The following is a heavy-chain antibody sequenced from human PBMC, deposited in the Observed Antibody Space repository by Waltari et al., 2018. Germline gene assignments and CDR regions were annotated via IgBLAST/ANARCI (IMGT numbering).Heavy chain of an antibody. CDR3: VTGPRDKWVGRYSGEFFHH. CDR1: GVSLSDYY. V-gene: IGHV4-34*02. CDR2: NNLAEIT. J-gene: IGHJ1*01. D-gene: IGHD6-19*01. Sequence: QVQLQQWGAGLLRPSEPLSLTCAVSGVSLSDYYWPWLRQPLGKGLEWIGENNLAEITYYNPSLEGRVSIVLDKSKNQFSLHLLSVTAADTALYYCVTGPRDKWVGRYSGEFFHHWGPGTLVTVSS.